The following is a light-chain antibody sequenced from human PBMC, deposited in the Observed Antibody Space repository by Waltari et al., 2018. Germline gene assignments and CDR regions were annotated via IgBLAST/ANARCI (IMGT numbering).Light chain of an antibody. CDR1: QSISRP. Sequence: EIILTQSPGTLSLSTGERATLSCRAIQSISRPLAWYQQKPGKAPRLLIYDASTRATGIPDRFSGSGSGTDFSLTISRLEPEVSAVYYCQHYVRLPATFGQGTKVEIK. CDR3: QHYVRLPAT. CDR2: DAS. J-gene: IGKJ1*01. V-gene: IGKV3-20*01.